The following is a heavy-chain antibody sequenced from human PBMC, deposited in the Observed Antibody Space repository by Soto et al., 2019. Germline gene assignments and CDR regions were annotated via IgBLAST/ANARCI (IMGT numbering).Heavy chain of an antibody. CDR3: ARGLFMTTVTTRWYFDL. CDR1: GGSISSYY. CDR2: IYTSGST. V-gene: IGHV4-4*07. J-gene: IGHJ2*01. Sequence: SETLSLTCTVSGGSISSYYWSWIRQPAGKGLEWIGRIYTSGSTNYNPSLKSRVTMSVDTSKNQFSLKLSSVTAADTAVYYCARGLFMTTVTTRWYFDLWGRGTLVTVSS. D-gene: IGHD4-4*01.